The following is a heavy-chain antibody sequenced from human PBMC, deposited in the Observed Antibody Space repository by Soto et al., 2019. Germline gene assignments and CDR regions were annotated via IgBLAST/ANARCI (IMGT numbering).Heavy chain of an antibody. CDR2: ITGSAGGT. J-gene: IGHJ4*02. Sequence: GGSLRLSCAACGFTFSNYAMSWVRQAPGEGLEWVSTITGSAGGTYYADSMKGRFTISRDNSKSTLYLQMYSLRVEDTAVYYCARESEHWGEGTLVTVSS. V-gene: IGHV3-23*01. CDR1: GFTFSNYA. D-gene: IGHD1-1*01. CDR3: ARESEH.